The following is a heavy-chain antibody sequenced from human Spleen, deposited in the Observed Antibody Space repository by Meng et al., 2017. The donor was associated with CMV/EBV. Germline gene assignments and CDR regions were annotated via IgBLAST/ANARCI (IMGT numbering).Heavy chain of an antibody. Sequence: GGSLRLSCAASGFTFSSYSMNWVRQAPGKGLEWVSSISSSSSYIYYADSVKGRFTISRDNSKNTLYLQMSSLRAEDTAVYYCASDSWKTTLTTLDYWGQGTLVTVSS. CDR2: ISSSSSYI. V-gene: IGHV3-21*01. J-gene: IGHJ4*02. CDR1: GFTFSSYS. CDR3: ASDSWKTTLTTLDY. D-gene: IGHD4-17*01.